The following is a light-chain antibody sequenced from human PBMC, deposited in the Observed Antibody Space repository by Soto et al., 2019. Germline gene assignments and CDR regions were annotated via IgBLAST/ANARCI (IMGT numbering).Light chain of an antibody. J-gene: IGKJ1*01. V-gene: IGKV3-20*01. Sequence: ELVLPPSPGTLSLSPVERANISCRASQSLSNNIYLAWYQQKPGQAPRLLIYGASSRATGIPNRFSGSGSGTDFTLTISRLEPEEFAVDDCQQYGSSGTFGQGTKVDIK. CDR1: QSLSNNIY. CDR3: QQYGSSGT. CDR2: GAS.